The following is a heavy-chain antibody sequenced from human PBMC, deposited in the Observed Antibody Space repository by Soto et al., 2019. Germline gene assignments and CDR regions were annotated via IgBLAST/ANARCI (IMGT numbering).Heavy chain of an antibody. V-gene: IGHV4-39*01. CDR3: ARQPPGGGMDV. CDR1: GGSISSSSYY. J-gene: IGHJ6*02. D-gene: IGHD2-15*01. Sequence: SETLSLTCTVSGGSISSSSYYWGWFRQPPGTGLEWIGSIYYSGSTYYNPSLKSRVTISVDTSNNQFPLKLSSVTAADTAVYYCARQPPGGGMDVWGQGTTVTVSS. CDR2: IYYSGST.